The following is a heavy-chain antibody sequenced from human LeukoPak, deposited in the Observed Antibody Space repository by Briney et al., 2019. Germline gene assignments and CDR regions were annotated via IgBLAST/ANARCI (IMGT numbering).Heavy chain of an antibody. D-gene: IGHD1-26*01. CDR1: GYTVSSYG. CDR3: ARSPYSGRYSYFAS. J-gene: IGHJ4*02. V-gene: IGHV5-51*01. CDR2: VEPGVSDT. Sequence: GESLKISGKGSGYTVSSYGRGGVRQTPGKGLEWMGSVEPGVSDTRYSPSFQCQSTISADKSISTAYVQWSSLKPSDTAMYYCARSPYSGRYSYFASWGQGTLVNVSS.